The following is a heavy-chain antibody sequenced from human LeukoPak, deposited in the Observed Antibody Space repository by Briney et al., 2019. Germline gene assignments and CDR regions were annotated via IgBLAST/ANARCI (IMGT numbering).Heavy chain of an antibody. CDR3: ARVIKVAGTKGYFDL. CDR1: GYTFTDYS. Sequence: ASVKVSCKASGYTFTDYSIHWLRQAAGQGLEWMDWFNPNSGGTDYARKFQGRVTMTGDTSISTVYMDLTRLKADDMAVYYCARVIKVAGTKGYFDLWGQGTLITVSS. D-gene: IGHD6-19*01. J-gene: IGHJ1*01. V-gene: IGHV1-2*02. CDR2: FNPNSGGT.